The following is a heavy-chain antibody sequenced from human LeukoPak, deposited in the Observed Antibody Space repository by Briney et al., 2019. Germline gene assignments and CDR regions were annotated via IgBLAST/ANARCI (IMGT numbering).Heavy chain of an antibody. CDR1: GYTFTSYD. CDR3: ARAPGSSGWLDY. J-gene: IGHJ4*02. CDR2: MNPNSGNT. Sequence: GASVKVSCKASGYTFTSYDINWVRQATGQGLEWMGWMNPNSGNTGYAQKFQGRVTMTRNTSISTAYMELSSLRSEDTAVYYCARAPGSSGWLDYWGQGTLVTVSS. V-gene: IGHV1-8*01. D-gene: IGHD6-19*01.